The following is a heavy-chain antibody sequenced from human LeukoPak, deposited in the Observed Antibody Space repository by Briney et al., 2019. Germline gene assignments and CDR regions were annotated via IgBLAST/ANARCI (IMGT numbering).Heavy chain of an antibody. CDR1: GDSVSSNSAA. CDR2: TYYRSKWYT. Sequence: SQTLSLTCAISGDSVSSNSAAWNWVRQSPSRGLEWLGRTYYRSKWYTDYAESVKSRITINPDTSKNQFSLKLNSVTATDTAVYYCARHYGPWGQGTLVTVSS. D-gene: IGHD3-16*01. CDR3: ARHYGP. V-gene: IGHV6-1*01. J-gene: IGHJ4*02.